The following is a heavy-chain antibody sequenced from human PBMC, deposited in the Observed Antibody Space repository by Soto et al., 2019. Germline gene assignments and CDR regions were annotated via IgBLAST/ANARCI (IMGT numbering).Heavy chain of an antibody. CDR2: ISYDGSNK. V-gene: IGHV3-30-3*01. Sequence: LRLSCAASGFTFSSYAMHWVRQAPGKGLEWVAVISYDGSNKYYADSVKGRFTISRDNSKNTLYLQMNSLRAEDTAVYYCARDAQVLRFLEWSMDVWGQGTTVTVSS. CDR1: GFTFSSYA. D-gene: IGHD3-3*01. CDR3: ARDAQVLRFLEWSMDV. J-gene: IGHJ6*02.